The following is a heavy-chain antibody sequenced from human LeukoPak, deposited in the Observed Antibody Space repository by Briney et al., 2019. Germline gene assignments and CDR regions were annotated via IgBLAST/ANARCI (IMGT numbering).Heavy chain of an antibody. J-gene: IGHJ6*02. Sequence: AVTVSFKASGGTFSSYAISWVRQAPGQGLEWMGRIIPILGIANYAQKFQGRVTITADKSTSTAYMEMSSLRSEDTAVYYCASSWLAPNYYYYYGMDVWGQGTTVTVSS. D-gene: IGHD6-13*01. CDR1: GGTFSSYA. V-gene: IGHV1-69*04. CDR2: IIPILGIA. CDR3: ASSWLAPNYYYYYGMDV.